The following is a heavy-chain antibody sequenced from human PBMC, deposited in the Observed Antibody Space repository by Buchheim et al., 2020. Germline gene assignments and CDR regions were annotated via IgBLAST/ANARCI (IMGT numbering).Heavy chain of an antibody. D-gene: IGHD3-10*01. CDR2: IKQDGSEK. Sequence: EVQLVESGGGLVQPGGSLRLSCAASGFTFSSYWMSWVRQAPGKGLEWVANIKQDGSEKYYVDSVKGRFTISRDNAKNSLYLQMNSLRAEDTAVYYCAGGPYGSGSYSAPYYGMDVWGQGTT. CDR1: GFTFSSYW. V-gene: IGHV3-7*01. J-gene: IGHJ6*02. CDR3: AGGPYGSGSYSAPYYGMDV.